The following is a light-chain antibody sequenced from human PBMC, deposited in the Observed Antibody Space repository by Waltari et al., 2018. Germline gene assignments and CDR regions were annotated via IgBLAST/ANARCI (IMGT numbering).Light chain of an antibody. CDR2: GAS. J-gene: IGKJ1*01. Sequence: EIVLTQSLATLSLSLGERATLSCRASQSVSSALAWYQQKPGQAPRLLIYGASTRATGIPDGFSGSGSGTDFSLTISRLEPDDFAVYYCQHYLRLPVTFGQGTTVEI. V-gene: IGKV3-20*01. CDR1: QSVSSA. CDR3: QHYLRLPVT.